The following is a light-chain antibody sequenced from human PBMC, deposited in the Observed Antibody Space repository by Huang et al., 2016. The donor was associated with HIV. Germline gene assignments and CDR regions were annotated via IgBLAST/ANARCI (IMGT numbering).Light chain of an antibody. CDR2: GVS. CDR1: QNVTGNF. CDR3: QQYVTSPLT. V-gene: IGKV3-20*01. Sequence: EIVLTQSPGTLSLSPGQRAALSCRASQNVTGNFLAWYQQKSGQSPRLLIYGVSSRAIGIPNRFSGSGSGTNFTFTISRLEPEDVAIYFCQQYVTSPLTFGGGTKVEIK. J-gene: IGKJ4*01.